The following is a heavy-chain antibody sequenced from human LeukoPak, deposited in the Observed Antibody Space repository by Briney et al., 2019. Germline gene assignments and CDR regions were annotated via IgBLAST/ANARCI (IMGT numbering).Heavy chain of an antibody. CDR1: TVSFSSHY. CDR3: ARDLATETKGFDT. D-gene: IGHD4-17*01. J-gene: IGHJ3*02. CDR2: ISYIGSP. Sequence: SETLSLTCAVSTVSFSSHYWSWVRQPPGTGMEWIGDISYIGSPTYNPSLKSRVTISIDTSKNQFSLRLRSVTAADTAVYYCARDLATETKGFDTWGQGTMVTVSS. V-gene: IGHV4-59*11.